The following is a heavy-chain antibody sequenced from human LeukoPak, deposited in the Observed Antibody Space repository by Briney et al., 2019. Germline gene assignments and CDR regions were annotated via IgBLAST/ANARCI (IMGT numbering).Heavy chain of an antibody. V-gene: IGHV3-73*01. D-gene: IGHD5-24*01. CDR1: GFTFSGSA. Sequence: PGGSLRLSCAASGFTFSGSAMHWVRQASGKGLEWVGRIRSKANSYATAYAASVKGRFTISRDDSKNTAYLQMNSLKTEDMAVYYCTRHRDGYNYSYVSGMPAFVDWGQGTLVTVSS. J-gene: IGHJ4*02. CDR2: IRSKANSYAT. CDR3: TRHRDGYNYSYVSGMPAFVD.